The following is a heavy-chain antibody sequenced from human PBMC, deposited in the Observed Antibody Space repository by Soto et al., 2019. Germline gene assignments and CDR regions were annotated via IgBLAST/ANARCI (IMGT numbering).Heavy chain of an antibody. CDR2: IWYDGSNK. CDR3: ARELGYCSSTSCYTGYYGMDV. Sequence: ESGGGVVQPGRSLRLSCAASGFTFSSYGMHWVRQAPGKGLEWVAVIWYDGSNKYYADSVKGQFIISRDNSKNTLYLQRNSLRAEDTAVYYCARELGYCSSTSCYTGYYGMDVWGPGTMVTVS. J-gene: IGHJ6*02. CDR1: GFTFSSYG. D-gene: IGHD2-2*02. V-gene: IGHV3-33*01.